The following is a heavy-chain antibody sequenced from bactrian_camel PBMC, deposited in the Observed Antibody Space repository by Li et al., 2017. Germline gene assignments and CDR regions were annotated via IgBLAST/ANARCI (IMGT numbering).Heavy chain of an antibody. Sequence: QLVESGGGLVQPGGSLRLSCAASGYTFNTYSWFRQAPGQEREGVAAIDTGDGSTYYLNSVEGRFTISHDNAKNTLYLQMNNLQSEDTAMYTCVVRRVKECGAAGWWMGGLEGQGTQVTVS. J-gene: IGHJ4*01. D-gene: IGHD3*01. CDR1: GYTFNTYS. CDR2: IDTGDGST. V-gene: IGHV3S1*01.